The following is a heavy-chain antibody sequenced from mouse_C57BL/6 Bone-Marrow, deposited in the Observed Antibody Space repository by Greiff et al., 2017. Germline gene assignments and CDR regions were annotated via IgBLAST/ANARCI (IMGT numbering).Heavy chain of an antibody. CDR2: IYPRSGNT. V-gene: IGHV1-81*01. D-gene: IGHD1-1*01. J-gene: IGHJ2*01. CDR1: GYTFTSYG. Sequence: VQLQQSGAELARPGASVKLSCKASGYTFTSYGISWVKQRTGQGLEWIGEIYPRSGNTYYNEKFKGKATLTADKSSGTAYMELRSLTSEDAAVYFCARLRYYGSSYAGYWGQGTTLTVSA. CDR3: ARLRYYGSSYAGY.